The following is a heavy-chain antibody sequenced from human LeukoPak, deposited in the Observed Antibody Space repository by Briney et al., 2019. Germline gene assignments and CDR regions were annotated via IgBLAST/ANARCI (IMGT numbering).Heavy chain of an antibody. V-gene: IGHV1-69*13. Sequence: SVKVSCKASGGTFSGYAISWVRQAPGQGLEWMGGIIPIFGTANYAQKFQGRVTITADESTSTAYMELSSLRSEDTAVYYCARERKGYCGGDCYTKGMDVWGQGTTVTVSS. J-gene: IGHJ6*02. CDR3: ARERKGYCGGDCYTKGMDV. D-gene: IGHD2-21*02. CDR1: GGTFSGYA. CDR2: IIPIFGTA.